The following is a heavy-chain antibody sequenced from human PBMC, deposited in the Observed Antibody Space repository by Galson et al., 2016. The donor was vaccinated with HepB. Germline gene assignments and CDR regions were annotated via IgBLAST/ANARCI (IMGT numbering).Heavy chain of an antibody. D-gene: IGHD4-11*01. J-gene: IGHJ5*02. Sequence: SLRLPCAASGFLVSSSFMSWVRQTPGTGLEWVTVMYPRGDTHYSDSVRGRFTISRDNSRNSMSLQMTNLRVGDTAVYFCARWTAYCPRPGCPRDHDYFDPWGQGILVTVSS. CDR1: GFLVSSSF. V-gene: IGHV3-53*01. CDR2: MYPRGDT. CDR3: ARWTAYCPRPGCPRDHDYFDP.